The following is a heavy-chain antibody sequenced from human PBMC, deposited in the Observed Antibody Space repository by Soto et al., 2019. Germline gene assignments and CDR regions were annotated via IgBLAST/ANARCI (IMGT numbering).Heavy chain of an antibody. Sequence: EVQLVESGGGLVQPGGSLRLSCAASGFTFSSYWMSWVRQAPGKGLELVANIKQDGSEKYYVDSVNGRFTISRDNATNSLYLQMNSLSAEDTAVYYCARVIAVAGYFDYWGQGTLVTVSS. J-gene: IGHJ4*02. D-gene: IGHD6-19*01. CDR2: IKQDGSEK. CDR3: ARVIAVAGYFDY. V-gene: IGHV3-7*01. CDR1: GFTFSSYW.